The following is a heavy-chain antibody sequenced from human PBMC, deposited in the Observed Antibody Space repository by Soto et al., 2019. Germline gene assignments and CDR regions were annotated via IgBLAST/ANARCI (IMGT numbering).Heavy chain of an antibody. D-gene: IGHD1-26*01. V-gene: IGHV3-48*02. CDR3: ARDEAVGATIDY. J-gene: IGHJ4*02. CDR1: GFTFSSYS. Sequence: EVQLVESGGGVVQPGGSLRLSCAASGFTFSSYSMNWVRQAPGQGLEWVSYISSSSSTIYYADSVKGRFTISRDNAKNSLYLQMDSLRDGDTAVYYCARDEAVGATIDYWGQGTLVTVSS. CDR2: ISSSSSTI.